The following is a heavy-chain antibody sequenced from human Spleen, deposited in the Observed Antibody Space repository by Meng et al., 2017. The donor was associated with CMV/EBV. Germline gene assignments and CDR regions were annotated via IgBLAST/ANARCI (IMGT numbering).Heavy chain of an antibody. V-gene: IGHV3-43*01. J-gene: IGHJ6*02. CDR2: VSRDGAST. Sequence: GESLKISCAASGFTFDDCTMHWVRQTPEKSLEWVAFVSRDGASTYYADSVKGRFTISRDNAKNSLYLQMNSLRGEDTALYYCAKSSSPSLYYYYGMDVWGQGTTVTVSS. D-gene: IGHD6-6*01. CDR1: GFTFDDCT. CDR3: AKSSSPSLYYYYGMDV.